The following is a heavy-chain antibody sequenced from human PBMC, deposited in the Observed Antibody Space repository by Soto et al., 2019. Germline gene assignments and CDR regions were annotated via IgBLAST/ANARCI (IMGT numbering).Heavy chain of an antibody. V-gene: IGHV4-30-4*01. J-gene: IGHJ4*02. CDR2: IYYSGIT. CDR1: GGSISSSDYY. D-gene: IGHD3-10*01. Sequence: SETLSLTCTVSGGSISSSDYYWSWIRQPPGKGLEWIGYIYYSGITYYNPSLKSRVTISVDTSKNQFSLKLSSVTAADTAVYYCAREVEVIMAPHFDNWGQGTLVTVSS. CDR3: AREVEVIMAPHFDN.